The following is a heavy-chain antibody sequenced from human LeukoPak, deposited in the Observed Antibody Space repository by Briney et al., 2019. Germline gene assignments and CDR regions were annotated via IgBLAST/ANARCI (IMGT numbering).Heavy chain of an antibody. J-gene: IGHJ2*01. CDR1: GFTFSSYS. D-gene: IGHD4-17*01. V-gene: IGHV3-48*01. CDR2: ISSSSSTI. CDR3: ARERGDYGDSRANWYFDL. Sequence: PGGSLRLYCAASGFTFSSYSMNWVRQAPGKGLEWVSYISSSSSTIYYADSVKGRFTISRDNAKNSLYLQMNSLRTEDTAVYYCARERGDYGDSRANWYFDLWGRGTLVTVSS.